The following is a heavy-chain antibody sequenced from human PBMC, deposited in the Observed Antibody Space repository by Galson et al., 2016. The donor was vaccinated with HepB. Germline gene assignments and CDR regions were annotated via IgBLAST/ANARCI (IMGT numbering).Heavy chain of an antibody. CDR2: IPSDSTYM. V-gene: IGHV3-21*01. D-gene: IGHD3-22*01. Sequence: SLRLSCAASGFIFSSYSMNWVRQAPGKGLEWVSSIPSDSTYMYYAASVKGRFTISRDNAKNSLYLRMHFLRDEDTAVYYCARDPHYYHSSGYYYPDAFDIWGQGTMVTVSS. CDR1: GFIFSSYS. J-gene: IGHJ3*02. CDR3: ARDPHYYHSSGYYYPDAFDI.